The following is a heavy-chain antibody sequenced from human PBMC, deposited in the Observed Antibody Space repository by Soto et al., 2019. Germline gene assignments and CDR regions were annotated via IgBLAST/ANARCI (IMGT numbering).Heavy chain of an antibody. CDR1: GGSISSSSYY. CDR2: IYYRWST. D-gene: IGHD3-22*01. CDR3: ARQYYYDSSGYGFAY. V-gene: IGHV4-39*01. Sequence: PSETPSLTCTVSGGSISSSSYYWGWIRQPPGKGLEWIGSIYYRWSTYYNPSLKSRVTISVDTSKNQFSLKLSSVTAADTAVYYCARQYYYDSSGYGFAYWGQGTLVLVSS. J-gene: IGHJ4*02.